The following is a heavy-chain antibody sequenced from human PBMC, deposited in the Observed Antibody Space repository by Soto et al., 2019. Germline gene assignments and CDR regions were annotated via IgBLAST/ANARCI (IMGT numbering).Heavy chain of an antibody. CDR1: GYSISIAYY. Sequence: SETLSLTCAVSGYSISIAYYGGWIRQPPGKGLEWIGTIYLSGTTYYNPSLKSRVTISVDTSKNQFSLKLSSVTAADTAVYYCAREGDDVLRFLEWLSDGGRYFDYWGQGTLVTVSS. D-gene: IGHD3-3*01. CDR2: IYLSGTT. CDR3: AREGDDVLRFLEWLSDGGRYFDY. V-gene: IGHV4-38-2*02. J-gene: IGHJ4*02.